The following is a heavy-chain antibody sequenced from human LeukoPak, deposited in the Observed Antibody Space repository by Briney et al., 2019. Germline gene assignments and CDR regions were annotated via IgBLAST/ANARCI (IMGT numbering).Heavy chain of an antibody. CDR2: ISSSSSYI. CDR3: ARGDSSALFDY. J-gene: IGHJ4*02. CDR1: GFTFSSYS. D-gene: IGHD6-19*01. V-gene: IGHV3-21*01. Sequence: GGSLRLSCAASGFTFSSYSMNWVRQAPGKGLEWGSSISSSSSYIYYAGSVKGRFTISRDNAKNSLYLQMNSMRAEDTAVYYCARGDSSALFDYWGQGTLVTVSS.